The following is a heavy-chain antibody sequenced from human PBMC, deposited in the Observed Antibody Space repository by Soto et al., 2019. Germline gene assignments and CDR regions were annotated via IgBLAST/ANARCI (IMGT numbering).Heavy chain of an antibody. V-gene: IGHV4-39*01. D-gene: IGHD2-15*01. CDR2: VHSSGGS. CDR3: ASVVVGATRQTGSDH. Sequence: SETLSLTCTVSHGSITSGDYFWAWIRQPPGKGLEFIGSVHSSGGSYYSPSLESRASISIDKSKNQFSLKLTSVNAVDTAVYFCASVVVGATRQTGSDHWGQGTLVTVSS. J-gene: IGHJ4*02. CDR1: HGSITSGDYF.